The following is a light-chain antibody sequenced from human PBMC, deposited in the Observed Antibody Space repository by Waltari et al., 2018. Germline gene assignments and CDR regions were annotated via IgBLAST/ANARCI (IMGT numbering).Light chain of an antibody. Sequence: IVLSQSPANLSFSPGDRVTLSYKASQTISNYFAWYKQNPGQAPRVLIYHASNRAAGIPASFRGSGSGTDFTLTISSLEPEDFAVYYCQQRYDGPLTCGGGTKVEIK. CDR1: QTISNY. J-gene: IGKJ4*01. CDR2: HAS. V-gene: IGKV3-11*01. CDR3: QQRYDGPLT.